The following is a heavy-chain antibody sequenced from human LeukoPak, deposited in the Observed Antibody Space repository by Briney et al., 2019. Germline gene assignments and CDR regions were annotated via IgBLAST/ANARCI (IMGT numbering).Heavy chain of an antibody. Sequence: PGGSLRLSCAASGFTFSSYGMHWVRQAPGKGLEWVAVIWYDGSNKYYADSVKGRFTISRDNSKNTLYLQMNSLRAEDTAVYYCAKDYRGYYYDSSGYYPDYWGQGTLVTVSS. CDR3: AKDYRGYYYDSSGYYPDY. CDR1: GFTFSSYG. J-gene: IGHJ4*02. CDR2: IWYDGSNK. D-gene: IGHD3-22*01. V-gene: IGHV3-30*02.